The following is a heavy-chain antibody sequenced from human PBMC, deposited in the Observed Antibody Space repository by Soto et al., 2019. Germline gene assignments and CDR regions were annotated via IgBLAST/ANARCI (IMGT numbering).Heavy chain of an antibody. Sequence: SETLSLTCTVSGGSMSSGGYYWSWIRQHPGTGLEWIGYIYYSGSTYYTPSLKSRVTISVDTSKNQSSLRLGSVTAADPAVYYCARDRMVRGVISWFDPWGQGTLVTVSS. D-gene: IGHD3-10*01. V-gene: IGHV4-31*03. CDR3: ARDRMVRGVISWFDP. CDR2: IYYSGST. J-gene: IGHJ5*02. CDR1: GGSMSSGGYY.